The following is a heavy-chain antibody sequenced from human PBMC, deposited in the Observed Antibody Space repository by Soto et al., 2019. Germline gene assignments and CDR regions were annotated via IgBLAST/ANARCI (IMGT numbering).Heavy chain of an antibody. CDR2: ISYDGSNK. J-gene: IGHJ6*02. D-gene: IGHD2-21*02. V-gene: IGHV3-30*18. CDR1: GFTFSSYG. CDR3: AKDKIDIVVVTALYYYYYGMDV. Sequence: GGSLRLSCAASGFTFSSYGMHWVRQAPGKGLEWVAVISYDGSNKYYADSVKGRFTISRDNSKNTLYLQMNSLRAEDTAVYYCAKDKIDIVVVTALYYYYYGMDVWGQGTTVTVSS.